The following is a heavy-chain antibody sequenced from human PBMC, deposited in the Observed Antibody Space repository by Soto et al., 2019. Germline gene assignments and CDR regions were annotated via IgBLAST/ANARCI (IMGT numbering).Heavy chain of an antibody. J-gene: IGHJ6*02. CDR3: ARGCNTMVRANYGMDV. Sequence: SETLSLTCAVYGGSFSGYYWSWIRQPPGKGLEWIGEINHSGSTNYNPSLKSRVTISVDTSKNQFSLKLSSVTAADTAVYYCARGCNTMVRANYGMDVWGQGTTVTVSS. CDR1: GGSFSGYY. CDR2: INHSGST. V-gene: IGHV4-34*01. D-gene: IGHD3-10*01.